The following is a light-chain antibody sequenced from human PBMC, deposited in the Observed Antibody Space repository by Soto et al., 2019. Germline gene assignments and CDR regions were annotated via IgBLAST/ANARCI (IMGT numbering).Light chain of an antibody. V-gene: IGKV3-20*01. J-gene: IGKJ4*01. CDR1: QSVSSSY. Sequence: EIVLTQSPGTLSLSPGERVTLSCRASQSVSSSYLAWYQQKPGQAPRLLLYGASRRATGITDRFSGSGSGTHFTLTISRLDPEEFAVYYCQYYGSSPLTFGGGTKVEIK. CDR3: QYYGSSPLT. CDR2: GAS.